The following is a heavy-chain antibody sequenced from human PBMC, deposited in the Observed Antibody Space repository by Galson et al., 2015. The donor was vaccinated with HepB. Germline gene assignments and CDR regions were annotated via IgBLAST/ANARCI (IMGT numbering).Heavy chain of an antibody. CDR1: GFTFSSYG. D-gene: IGHD2-2*01. Sequence: SLRLSCAASGFTFSSYGMHWVRQAPGKGLEWVAVISDDGSDKFYADSVKGRFTLSRDNSKNTLWLQMNSLRADDTAVYYCAKDLRQVVPAAIVHWGQGTLVTVSS. CDR2: ISDDGSDK. V-gene: IGHV3-30*18. CDR3: AKDLRQVVPAAIVH. J-gene: IGHJ4*02.